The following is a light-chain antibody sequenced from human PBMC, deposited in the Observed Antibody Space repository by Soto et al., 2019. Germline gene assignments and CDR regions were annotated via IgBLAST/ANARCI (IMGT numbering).Light chain of an antibody. V-gene: IGLV1-51*01. CDR2: DNN. J-gene: IGLJ3*02. Sequence: QSVLTQPPSVSAAPGQKVTISCSGSSSNIGNNYVSWYQQIPGTAPKLLIYDNNKRPSGIPDRFSATKSGTSATLGITGLQTGDEADYYCGTWDSSLSAGVFGGGTKVTVL. CDR3: GTWDSSLSAGV. CDR1: SSNIGNNY.